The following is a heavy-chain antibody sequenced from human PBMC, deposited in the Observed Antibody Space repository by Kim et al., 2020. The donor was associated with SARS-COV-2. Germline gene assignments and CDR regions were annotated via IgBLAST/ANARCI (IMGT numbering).Heavy chain of an antibody. J-gene: IGHJ4*02. CDR2: IYTGGIA. CDR1: GFIVSSNY. Sequence: GGSLRLSCAASGFIVSSNYMNWVRQAPGKGLELVSVIYTGGIAFYAGSVKGRFTISRDNSKNTLYLQINTLRAEDTAVYYCACCTRTNCYGFVDSWGQGTQVIFSS. V-gene: IGHV3-53*01. CDR3: ACCTRTNCYGFVDS. D-gene: IGHD2-2*01.